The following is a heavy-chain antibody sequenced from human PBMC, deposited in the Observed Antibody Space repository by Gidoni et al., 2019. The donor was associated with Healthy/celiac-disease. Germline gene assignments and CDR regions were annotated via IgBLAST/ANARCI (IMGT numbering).Heavy chain of an antibody. Sequence: QVQLVQSGAEVKKPGASVKVSCKASGYTFTSYYMHWVRQAPGQGLEWMGIINPSGGSTSYAQKFQGRVTMTRDTSTSTVYMELSSLRSEDTAVYYCAREGVEMATKPPAFDIWGQGTMVTVSS. CDR2: INPSGGST. J-gene: IGHJ3*02. D-gene: IGHD5-12*01. CDR3: AREGVEMATKPPAFDI. CDR1: GYTFTSYY. V-gene: IGHV1-46*01.